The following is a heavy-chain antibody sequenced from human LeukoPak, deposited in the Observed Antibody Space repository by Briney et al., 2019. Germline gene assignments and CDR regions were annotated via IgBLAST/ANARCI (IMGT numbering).Heavy chain of an antibody. J-gene: IGHJ4*02. CDR1: GGSISSYY. CDR2: IYYSGST. CDR3: ARSDTAMVMSIFDY. Sequence: SETLSLTCTVSGGSISSYYWSWVRQPPGKGLEWIGYIYYSGSTNYNPPLKSRVTISVDTSKNQFSLKLSSVTAADTAVYYCARSDTAMVMSIFDYWGQGTLVTVSS. D-gene: IGHD5-18*01. V-gene: IGHV4-59*08.